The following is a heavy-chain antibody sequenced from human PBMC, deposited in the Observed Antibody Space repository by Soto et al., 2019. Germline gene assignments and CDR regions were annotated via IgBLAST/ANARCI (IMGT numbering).Heavy chain of an antibody. CDR2: ISSSSSYI. Sequence: GGSLRLSCAASGFTFSSYSMNWVRQAPGKGLEWVSSISSSSSYIYYADSVKGRFTISRDNAKNSLYLQMNSLRAEDTAVYYCARDTGALTYYYDSSGGYYGMDVWGQGTTVTVAS. D-gene: IGHD3-22*01. J-gene: IGHJ6*02. V-gene: IGHV3-21*01. CDR1: GFTFSSYS. CDR3: ARDTGALTYYYDSSGGYYGMDV.